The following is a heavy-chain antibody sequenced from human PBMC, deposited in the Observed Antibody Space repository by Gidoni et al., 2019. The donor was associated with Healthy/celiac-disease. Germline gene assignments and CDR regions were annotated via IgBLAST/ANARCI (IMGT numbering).Heavy chain of an antibody. V-gene: IGHV4-4*02. Sequence: QVQLQESRPGLVKPSGTLSLTCAVSGGPSSSRNWWSWVRPPPGKGLEWIGEIYHSGSTNYNPFLKSRVTISVDKSKNQFSLKLSSVTAADTAVYYCALCSSDYYYGMDVWGQGTTVTVSS. CDR1: GGPSSSRNW. CDR3: ALCSSDYYYGMDV. CDR2: IYHSGST. J-gene: IGHJ6*02. D-gene: IGHD2-15*01.